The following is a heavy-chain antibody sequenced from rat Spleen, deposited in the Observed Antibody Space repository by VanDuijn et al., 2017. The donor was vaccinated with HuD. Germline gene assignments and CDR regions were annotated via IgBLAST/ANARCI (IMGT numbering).Heavy chain of an antibody. Sequence: EVQLVESDGGLVQPGRSLKLSCAASGFTFSDYYMAWVRQAPTKGLEWVATISYDGSSTYYRDSVKGRFTISRDNAKSTLYLQMDSLRSEETATYYCARPNSGYLSFDYWGQGVMVTVSS. J-gene: IGHJ2*01. CDR3: ARPNSGYLSFDY. CDR1: GFTFSDYY. CDR2: ISYDGSST. D-gene: IGHD4-3*01. V-gene: IGHV5-29*01.